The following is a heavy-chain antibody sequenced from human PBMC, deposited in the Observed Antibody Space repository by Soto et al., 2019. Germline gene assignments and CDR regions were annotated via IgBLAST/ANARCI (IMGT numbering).Heavy chain of an antibody. CDR2: ISGSGGST. CDR3: AKDNGYSASWTDY. CDR1: GFIFSTYA. Sequence: SGGSLRLSCAASGFIFSTYAMSWVRQAPGKGLEWVSAISGSGGSTYYADSVKGRFTISRDNSKSTLFLQMNSLRAEDTAIYYSAKDNGYSASWTDYWGQGTLVTVSS. J-gene: IGHJ4*02. D-gene: IGHD6-13*01. V-gene: IGHV3-23*01.